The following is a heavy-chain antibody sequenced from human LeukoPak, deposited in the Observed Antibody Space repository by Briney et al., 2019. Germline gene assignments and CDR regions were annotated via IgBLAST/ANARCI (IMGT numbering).Heavy chain of an antibody. CDR3: ARVEDSGYDYRGYFDP. CDR2: IIPIFGTA. D-gene: IGHD5-12*01. J-gene: IGHJ5*02. Sequence: GASVKVSCKASGGTFSSYAISWVRQAPGQGLEWMGGIIPIFGTANYAQKFQGRVTITADESTSTAYMELSSLRSEDTAVYYCARVEDSGYDYRGYFDPWGQGTLVAVSS. V-gene: IGHV1-69*13. CDR1: GGTFSSYA.